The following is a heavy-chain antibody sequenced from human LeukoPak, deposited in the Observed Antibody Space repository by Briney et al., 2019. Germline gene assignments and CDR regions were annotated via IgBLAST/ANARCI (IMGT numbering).Heavy chain of an antibody. CDR1: GGSISSYY. CDR2: IYYSGST. J-gene: IGHJ4*02. V-gene: IGHV4-59*01. CDR3: ARGSIPNYYDSSGYCYFDY. D-gene: IGHD3-22*01. Sequence: SETLSLTCTVSGGSISSYYWSWIRQPPGKGLEWIGYIYYSGSTNYNPSLKSRVTISVDTSKNQFSLKLSSVTAADTAVYYCARGSIPNYYDSSGYCYFDYWGQGTLVTVSS.